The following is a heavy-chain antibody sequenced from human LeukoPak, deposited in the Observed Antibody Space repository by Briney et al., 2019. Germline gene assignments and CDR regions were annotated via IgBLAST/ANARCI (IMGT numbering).Heavy chain of an antibody. CDR2: MNPNSGNT. D-gene: IGHD1-1*01. V-gene: IGHV1-8*01. Sequence: ASVKVSCKASGYTFTSYDINWVRQATGQGLEWMGWMNPNSGNTGYAQKFQGRVTMTRNTSISTAYMELSSLRSEDTAVYYCAREGTESQTVAFDIWGQGTMVTVSS. CDR1: GYTFTSYD. CDR3: AREGTESQTVAFDI. J-gene: IGHJ3*02.